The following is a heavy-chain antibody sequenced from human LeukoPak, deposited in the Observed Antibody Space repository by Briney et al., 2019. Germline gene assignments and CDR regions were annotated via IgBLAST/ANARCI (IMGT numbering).Heavy chain of an antibody. Sequence: GASVKVSCKASGYTFTGDYIHWVRQAPGQGLEWMGWINPNSGGTNYAQKFQGRVTMTRDTSISTAYMELSRLRSDDTAVYYCARNFYFDSSGYYHYWGQGTLVTVSS. V-gene: IGHV1-2*02. CDR3: ARNFYFDSSGYYHY. J-gene: IGHJ4*02. CDR2: INPNSGGT. D-gene: IGHD3-22*01. CDR1: GYTFTGDY.